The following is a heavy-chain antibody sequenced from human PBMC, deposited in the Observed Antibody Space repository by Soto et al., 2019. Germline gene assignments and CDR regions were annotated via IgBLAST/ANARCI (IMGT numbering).Heavy chain of an antibody. CDR3: ARTFPGVVQFSFDY. CDR2: IYYSGST. CDR1: GGSISSYY. Sequence: SETLSLTCTVSGGSISSYYWSWIRQPPGKGLEWIGYIYYSGSTNYNPSLKSRVTISVDTSKNQFSLKLSSVTAADTAVYYCARTFPGVVQFSFDYWGQGTLVTVSS. D-gene: IGHD4-4*01. V-gene: IGHV4-59*01. J-gene: IGHJ4*02.